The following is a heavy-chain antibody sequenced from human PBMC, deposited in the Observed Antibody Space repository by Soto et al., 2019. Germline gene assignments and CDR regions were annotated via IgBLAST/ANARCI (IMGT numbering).Heavy chain of an antibody. CDR2: IDWDDDK. J-gene: IGHJ4*02. V-gene: IGHV2-70*11. D-gene: IGHD3-10*01. Sequence: GSGPTLVNPTPTLTLTCPFSGFSLSNSGMCVSWIRQPPRKALEWLARIDWDDDKYYSTSLKTRLTISKDTSKNQVVLTMTNMDPVDTATYFCARMRYYGSGSSYYFDYWGQGTLVTVSS. CDR1: GFSLSNSGMC. CDR3: ARMRYYGSGSSYYFDY.